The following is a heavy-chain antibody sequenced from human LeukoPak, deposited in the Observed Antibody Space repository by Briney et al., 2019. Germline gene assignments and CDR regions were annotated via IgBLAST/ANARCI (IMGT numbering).Heavy chain of an antibody. CDR2: INPNSGGT. CDR3: ARSIAAADQGDY. Sequence: ASVKVSCKASGCTFTGYYMHWVRQAPGQGLEWMGWINPNSGGTNYAQKFQGRVTMTTDTSTSTAYMELRSLRSDDTAVYYCARSIAAADQGDYWGQGTLVTVSS. CDR1: GCTFTGYY. J-gene: IGHJ4*02. D-gene: IGHD6-13*01. V-gene: IGHV1-2*02.